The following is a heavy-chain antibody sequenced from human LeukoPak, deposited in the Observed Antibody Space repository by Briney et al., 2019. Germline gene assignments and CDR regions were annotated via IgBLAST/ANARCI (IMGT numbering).Heavy chain of an antibody. CDR2: IYYSGNT. D-gene: IGHD6-19*01. CDR3: ARHYDSGWYGEYYFDY. V-gene: IGHV4-59*08. J-gene: IGHJ4*02. Sequence: SETLSLTCTVSGGSISSYYWSWIRQPPGKGLEWIGYIYYSGNTNYNPSLKSRVTISVDTSKNEFSLKLSSVTAADTAVYYCARHYDSGWYGEYYFDYWGQGALVTVSS. CDR1: GGSISSYY.